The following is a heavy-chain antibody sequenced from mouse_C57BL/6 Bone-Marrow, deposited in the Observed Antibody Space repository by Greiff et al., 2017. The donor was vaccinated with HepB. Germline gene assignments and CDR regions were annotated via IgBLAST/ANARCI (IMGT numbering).Heavy chain of an antibody. CDR1: YFAFMASA. CDR2: FTMYSDAT. V-gene: IGHV1-49*01. J-gene: IGHJ4*01. D-gene: IGHD2-4*01. Sequence: LMESGAELVRPGSSVKLSCKDSYFAFMASAMHWVKQRPGHGLEWIGSFTMYSDATEYSENFKGKATLTANTSSSTAYMELSSLTSDDSAVYYCARSGIYYDYDGDYYAMDYWGQGTSVTVSS. CDR3: ARSGIYYDYDGDYYAMDY.